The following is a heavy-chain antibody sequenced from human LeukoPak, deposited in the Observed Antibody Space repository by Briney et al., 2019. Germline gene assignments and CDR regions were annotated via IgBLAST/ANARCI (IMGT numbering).Heavy chain of an antibody. Sequence: GSSVTVSCKASGGTFSSYAISWVRQAPGQGLEWMGGIIPIFGTANYAQKFQGRVTITADESTSTAYMELSSLRSEDTAVYYCARDYTPYDILTGYYEGSLWYWGQGTLVTVSS. CDR2: IIPIFGTA. CDR1: GGTFSSYA. V-gene: IGHV1-69*01. CDR3: ARDYTPYDILTGYYEGSLWY. J-gene: IGHJ4*02. D-gene: IGHD3-9*01.